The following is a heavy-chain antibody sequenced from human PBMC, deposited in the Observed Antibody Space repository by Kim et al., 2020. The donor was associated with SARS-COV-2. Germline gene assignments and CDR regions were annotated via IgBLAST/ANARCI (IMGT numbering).Heavy chain of an antibody. V-gene: IGHV3-74*01. CDR3: ARDLAKGG. J-gene: IGHJ4*02. Sequence: DGRFTGYADSVKGRFIISRANAKNTLYLQINSLTDEDTAVYYCARDLAKGGWGQGILVTVSS. CDR2: DGRFT. D-gene: IGHD3-16*01.